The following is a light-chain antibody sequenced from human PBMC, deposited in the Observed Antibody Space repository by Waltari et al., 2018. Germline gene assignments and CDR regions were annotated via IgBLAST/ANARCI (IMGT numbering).Light chain of an antibody. V-gene: IGLV1-40*01. J-gene: IGLJ3*02. CDR2: GNS. CDR1: SSNIGADYD. Sequence: QSVLTQPSSVSGAPGQRLTISCTGSSSNIGADYDVNWYQQLPGTPPKLLIYGNSNRPSGVPDRVSGSTSGTSASLAITGLLPEDEAHYYCQSYDSTQSGWVFGGGTKLTVL. CDR3: QSYDSTQSGWV.